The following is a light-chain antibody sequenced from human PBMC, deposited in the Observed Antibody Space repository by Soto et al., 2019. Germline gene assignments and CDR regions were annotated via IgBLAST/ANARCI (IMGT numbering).Light chain of an antibody. CDR2: GAS. Sequence: EIVMTQSPATLSVSPGERATLSCRASQSLSSNLAWYQQKPGQAPRLLIYGASTRATGIPARFSGSGSGTEFTLTISSLQSEDFAVYYCQHNNTWPSHVTFGPGTKVDI. V-gene: IGKV3-15*01. CDR3: QHNNTWPSHVT. J-gene: IGKJ3*01. CDR1: QSLSSN.